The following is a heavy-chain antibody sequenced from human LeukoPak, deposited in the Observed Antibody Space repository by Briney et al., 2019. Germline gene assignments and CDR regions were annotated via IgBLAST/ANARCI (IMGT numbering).Heavy chain of an antibody. CDR1: GGSVSSGSYY. Sequence: PSETLSLTCTVSGGSVSSGSYYWSWIRQPPGKGLEWIGYMYYSGSTNYNPSLKSRVTISVDTSRNQFSLKLSSVTAADTAVYYCARGRLGYSYLFDYWGQGTLVTVSS. CDR3: ARGRLGYSYLFDY. V-gene: IGHV4-61*01. CDR2: MYYSGST. J-gene: IGHJ4*02. D-gene: IGHD5-18*01.